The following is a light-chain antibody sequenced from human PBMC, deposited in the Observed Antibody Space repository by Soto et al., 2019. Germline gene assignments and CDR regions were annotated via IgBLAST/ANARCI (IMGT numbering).Light chain of an antibody. Sequence: QSALTQPASVSGSPGQSITISCTGTSSDVGSYNLVSWYQQHPGKAPKLMIYEGSKRPSGVSNRFSGSKSVNTASLKISGLQAEDEADYYCWSYAGSNTSIFGTGTKLTVL. CDR3: WSYAGSNTSI. CDR2: EGS. J-gene: IGLJ1*01. CDR1: SSDVGSYNL. V-gene: IGLV2-23*01.